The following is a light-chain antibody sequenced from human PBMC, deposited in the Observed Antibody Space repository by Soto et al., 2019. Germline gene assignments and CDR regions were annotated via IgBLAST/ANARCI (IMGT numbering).Light chain of an antibody. Sequence: IVLTQSPGTLSLSPGERATLSCRASQSVSSSFLAWYQQKPGQPPRLLIYSASGRATGIPDRFSGSGSGTDSTLTISSLEPEDSAVYYCQQYGSAPRTFGQGTNVDIK. J-gene: IGKJ1*01. V-gene: IGKV3-20*01. CDR3: QQYGSAPRT. CDR1: QSVSSSF. CDR2: SAS.